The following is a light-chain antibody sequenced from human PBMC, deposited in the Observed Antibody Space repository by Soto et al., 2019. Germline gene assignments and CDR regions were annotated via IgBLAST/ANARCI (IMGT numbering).Light chain of an antibody. CDR3: SSYTGTNTPCV. Sequence: QSVLAQPASMSGSTGPPITNSCTGATLDVGASAYVFWYQQHPGKAPKLMIFEISNRPSGDSNRFFGSKSVNTASLTISGLQAEDEAEYFCSSYTGTNTPCVFGGGTKGTV. V-gene: IGLV2-14*01. CDR1: TLDVGASAY. CDR2: EIS. J-gene: IGLJ1*01.